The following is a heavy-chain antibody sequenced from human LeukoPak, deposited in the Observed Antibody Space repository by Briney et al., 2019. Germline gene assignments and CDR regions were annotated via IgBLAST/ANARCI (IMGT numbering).Heavy chain of an antibody. J-gene: IGHJ4*02. CDR2: ISGSGGST. CDR1: GFTFSSYA. CDR3: AKVMMEDTSYGPHGY. Sequence: GGSLRPSCAASGFTFSSYAMSWVRQAPGKGLEWVSAISGSGGSTYYADSVKGRFTISRDNSKNTLYLQMNSLRAEDTAVYYCAKVMMEDTSYGPHGYWGQGTLVTVSS. D-gene: IGHD2/OR15-2a*01. V-gene: IGHV3-23*01.